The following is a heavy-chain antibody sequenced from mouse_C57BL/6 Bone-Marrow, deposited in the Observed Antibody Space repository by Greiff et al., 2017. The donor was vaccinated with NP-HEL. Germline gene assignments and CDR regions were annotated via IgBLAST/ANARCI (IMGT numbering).Heavy chain of an antibody. D-gene: IGHD2-12*01. J-gene: IGHJ2*01. CDR2: ISDGGSYT. Sequence: EVKLMESGGGLVKPGGSLKLSCAASGFTFSSYAMSWVRQTPEKRLEWVATISDGGSYTYYPANVKGRFTISRDNAKNNLYLQMSHLKSEDTAMYYCARGEYYSNDEECDYWGQGTTLTVSS. V-gene: IGHV5-4*03. CDR1: GFTFSSYA. CDR3: ARGEYYSNDEECDY.